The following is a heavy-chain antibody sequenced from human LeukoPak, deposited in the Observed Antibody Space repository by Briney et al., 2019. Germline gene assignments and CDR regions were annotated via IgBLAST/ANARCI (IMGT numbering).Heavy chain of an antibody. J-gene: IGHJ4*02. CDR3: AKDARWLQFRGYFDY. Sequence: GGSLRLSCAASGFTFSSYGMHWVRQAPGKGLEWVAFIRYDGSNKYYADSVKGRFTISRDNSKNTLYLQMNSLRAEDTAVYYCAKDARWLQFRGYFDYWGQGTLVTVSS. D-gene: IGHD5-24*01. V-gene: IGHV3-30*02. CDR2: IRYDGSNK. CDR1: GFTFSSYG.